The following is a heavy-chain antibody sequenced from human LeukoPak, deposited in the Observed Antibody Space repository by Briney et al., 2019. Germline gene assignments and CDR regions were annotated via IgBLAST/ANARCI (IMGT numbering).Heavy chain of an antibody. V-gene: IGHV1-8*01. Sequence: GASVKVSCKASGYTFTSYDINWVRQATGQGLEWMGWMNPNSGNTGYAQKFQGRVTMTRNTSISTAYMELSSLRSEDTAVYYCARRAPYRYYYGSGNPLDPWGQGTLVTVSS. CDR3: ARRAPYRYYYGSGNPLDP. CDR2: MNPNSGNT. D-gene: IGHD3-10*01. J-gene: IGHJ5*02. CDR1: GYTFTSYD.